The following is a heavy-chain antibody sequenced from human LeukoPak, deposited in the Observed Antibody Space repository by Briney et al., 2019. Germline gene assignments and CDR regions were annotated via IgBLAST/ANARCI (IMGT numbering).Heavy chain of an antibody. V-gene: IGHV4-59*08. D-gene: IGHD3-3*01. Sequence: SETLSLTCTVSGGSISSYYWSWIRQPPGKGLEWIGFIFYSGTTNYNPSLKSRVTISVDTSKNQFSLKLSSVTAADTAVYYCARGAGVLRFLEWLFSVDYWGQGTLVTVSS. CDR2: IFYSGTT. CDR3: ARGAGVLRFLEWLFSVDY. J-gene: IGHJ4*02. CDR1: GGSISSYY.